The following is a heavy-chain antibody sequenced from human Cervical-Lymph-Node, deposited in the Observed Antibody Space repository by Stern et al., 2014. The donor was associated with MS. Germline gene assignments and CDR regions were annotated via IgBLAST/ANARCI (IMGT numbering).Heavy chain of an antibody. D-gene: IGHD6-13*01. CDR3: ALSSETSDRWYSLGYDL. CDR1: GGTFSKFP. Sequence: QLVQSGAEVTKPGSSVKVSCKASGGTFSKFPSSWVRQAPGPGLEGMGGIFPVFGTPTYAQEFRGRVTITADVSTSTVYMELSSLRSDDTAVYYCALSSETSDRWYSLGYDLWGQGTLVTVSS. J-gene: IGHJ5*02. CDR2: IFPVFGTP. V-gene: IGHV1-69*01.